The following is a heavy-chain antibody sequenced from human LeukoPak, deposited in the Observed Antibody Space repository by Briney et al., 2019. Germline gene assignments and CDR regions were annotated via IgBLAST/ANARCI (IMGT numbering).Heavy chain of an antibody. D-gene: IGHD2-21*01. CDR1: GYSISSGYY. CDR2: IYHSGST. Sequence: SETLSLTCTVSGYSISSGYYWGWIRQPPGKGLEWIGSIYHSGSTYYNPSLKRRVTIPVDTSKNQFSLKLSSVTAADTAVYYCARVSAREVMVDYWGQGTLVTVSS. CDR3: ARVSAREVMVDY. V-gene: IGHV4-38-2*02. J-gene: IGHJ4*02.